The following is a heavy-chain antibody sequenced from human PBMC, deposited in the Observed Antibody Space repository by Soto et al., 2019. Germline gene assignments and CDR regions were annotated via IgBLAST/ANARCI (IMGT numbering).Heavy chain of an antibody. D-gene: IGHD5-18*01. J-gene: IGHJ4*02. Sequence: GGSLRLSCAASGFTFSSYGMHWVRQAPGKGLEWVAVISYDGSNKYYADSVKGRFTISRDNSKNTLYLQMNSLRAEDTAVYYCAKDRYSYDPYYFDYWGQGTLVTVSS. CDR2: ISYDGSNK. V-gene: IGHV3-30*18. CDR3: AKDRYSYDPYYFDY. CDR1: GFTFSSYG.